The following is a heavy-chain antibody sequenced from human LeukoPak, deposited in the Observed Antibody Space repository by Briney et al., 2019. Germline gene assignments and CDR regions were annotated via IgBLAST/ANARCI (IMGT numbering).Heavy chain of an antibody. V-gene: IGHV3-23*01. Sequence: PGGFLRLSCAASGFTFSSYAMSWVRQAPGKGLEWVSAISGSGGSTYYADSVKGRFTISRDNSKNTLYLQMNSLRAEDTAVYYCAKVLIAAIYWFDYWGQGTLVTVSS. CDR1: GFTFSSYA. J-gene: IGHJ4*02. CDR2: ISGSGGST. D-gene: IGHD6-25*01. CDR3: AKVLIAAIYWFDY.